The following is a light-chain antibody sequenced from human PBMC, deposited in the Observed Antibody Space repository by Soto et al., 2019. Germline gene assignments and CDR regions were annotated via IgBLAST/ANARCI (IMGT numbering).Light chain of an antibody. J-gene: IGLJ1*01. V-gene: IGLV2-14*01. CDR2: EVS. Sequence: QSVLTQPASVSGSPGQSITISCTGTSSDIGAYNYVSWNQQHPGKAPKPMIYEVSNRPSGVSNRFSGSKSGNTASLTISGLQAEDEADYYCSSYTSSSTYVFGTGTKVTVL. CDR1: SSDIGAYNY. CDR3: SSYTSSSTYV.